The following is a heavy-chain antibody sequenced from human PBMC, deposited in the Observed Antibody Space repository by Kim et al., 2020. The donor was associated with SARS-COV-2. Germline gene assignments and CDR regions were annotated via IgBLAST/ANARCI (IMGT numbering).Heavy chain of an antibody. J-gene: IGHJ6*01. V-gene: IGHV3-48*02. Sequence: GGSLRLSCAASGFTFSSYSMNWVRHAPGKGLECVSYISTSCITIFFAVSLKGRFTISRATAQYSLYLPISCLRDVDSAVYYSSRDFLPLPAILYY. CDR3: SRDFLPLPAILYY. CDR1: GFTFSSYS. D-gene: IGHD2-2*02. CDR2: ISTSCITI.